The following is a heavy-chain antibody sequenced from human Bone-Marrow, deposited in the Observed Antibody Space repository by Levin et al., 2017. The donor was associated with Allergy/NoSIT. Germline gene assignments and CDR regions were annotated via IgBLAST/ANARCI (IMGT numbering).Heavy chain of an antibody. Sequence: KPSETLSLTCTVSGGSISSSSYYWGWSRQPPGKGLEWIGSIHYSGSTYYNPSLKSRVTISVDTSKNQFSLKMSSVTAADTAVYYCARDRGSSGWVDYWGQGTLVTVSS. CDR2: IHYSGST. V-gene: IGHV4-39*07. D-gene: IGHD6-19*01. CDR1: GGSISSSSYY. CDR3: ARDRGSSGWVDY. J-gene: IGHJ4*02.